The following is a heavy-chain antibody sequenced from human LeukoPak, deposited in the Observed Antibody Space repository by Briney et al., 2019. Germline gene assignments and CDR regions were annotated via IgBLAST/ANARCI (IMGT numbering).Heavy chain of an antibody. Sequence: GESLKISCKGSGYSFTSYWIGWVRQMPGKGLEWMGHIYPGDSDTRYSPSFQGQVTISADKSISTAYLQWSSLKASDTAMYYCARHMEYSSSSGYYYYYMDVWGKGTTVTVSS. CDR1: GYSFTSYW. J-gene: IGHJ6*03. V-gene: IGHV5-51*01. D-gene: IGHD6-6*01. CDR3: ARHMEYSSSSGYYYYYMDV. CDR2: IYPGDSDT.